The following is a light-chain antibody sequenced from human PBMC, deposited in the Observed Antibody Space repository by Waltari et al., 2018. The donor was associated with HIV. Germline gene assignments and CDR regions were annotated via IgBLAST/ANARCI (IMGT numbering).Light chain of an antibody. CDR2: RSA. V-gene: IGLV1-44*01. Sequence: QSVLTQPPSASGTPGQRVTISCSGSSSNIGINTVNWYQQLPGTAPKLLIYRSAQRPSGVPDRFSGSKSGTSASLAISGLQSEDEADYYCAAWDDSLNGDVVFGGGTKLTVL. J-gene: IGLJ2*01. CDR1: SSNIGINT. CDR3: AAWDDSLNGDVV.